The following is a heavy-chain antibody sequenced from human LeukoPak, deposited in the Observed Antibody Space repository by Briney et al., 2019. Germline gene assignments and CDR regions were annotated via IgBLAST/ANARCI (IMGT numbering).Heavy chain of an antibody. CDR2: IWNDGSNK. D-gene: IGHD6-19*01. J-gene: IGHJ4*02. CDR1: GFTFNVYG. CDR3: ARLLGSGWLPWFDY. Sequence: PGMSLRLSCAASGFTFNVYGIHWVRQAPGKGLEWVAVIWNDGSNKYYADSVKGRFTISRDNSKDTLYLQMNSLRVEDTAVYYCARLLGSGWLPWFDYWGQGTLVTVSS. V-gene: IGHV3-33*01.